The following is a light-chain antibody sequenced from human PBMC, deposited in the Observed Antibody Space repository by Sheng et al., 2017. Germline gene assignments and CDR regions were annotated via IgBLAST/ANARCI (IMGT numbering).Light chain of an antibody. CDR3: QVRSDWRIT. J-gene: IGKJ5*01. V-gene: IGKV3-15*01. CDR1: QSVSSN. CDR2: GAS. Sequence: EIVMTQSPATLSVSPGERATLSCRASQSVSSNLAWYQQKPGQAPRLLIYGASTRATGIPARFSGSGSGTEFTLTISSLQSEDFALYYCQVRSDWRITFGQGTRLEIK.